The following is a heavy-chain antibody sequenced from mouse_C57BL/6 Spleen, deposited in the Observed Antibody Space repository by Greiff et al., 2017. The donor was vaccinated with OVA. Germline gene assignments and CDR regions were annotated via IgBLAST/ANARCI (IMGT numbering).Heavy chain of an antibody. CDR2: IHPNSGST. D-gene: IGHD2-1*01. CDR3: ARGGNYVNYAMDY. V-gene: IGHV1-64*01. CDR1: GYTFTSYW. Sequence: VQLQQPGAELVKPGASVKLSCKASGYTFTSYWMHWVKQRPGQGLEWIGMIHPNSGSTNYNEKFKSKATLTVDKSSSTAYMQLSSLTSEDSAVYYCARGGNYVNYAMDYWGQGTSVTVSS. J-gene: IGHJ4*01.